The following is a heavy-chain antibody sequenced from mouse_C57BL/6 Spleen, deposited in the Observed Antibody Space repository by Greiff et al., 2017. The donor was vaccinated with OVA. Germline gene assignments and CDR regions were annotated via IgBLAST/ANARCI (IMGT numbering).Heavy chain of an antibody. Sequence: QVQLKQSGAELAKPGASVKLSCKASGYTFTSYWMHWVKQRPGQGLEWIGYINPSSGYTKYNQKFKDKATLTADKSSSTAYMQLSSLTYEDSAVYYCARRSNLDYYAMDYWGQGTSVTVSS. CDR2: INPSSGYT. J-gene: IGHJ4*01. D-gene: IGHD2-5*01. CDR1: GYTFTSYW. V-gene: IGHV1-7*01. CDR3: ARRSNLDYYAMDY.